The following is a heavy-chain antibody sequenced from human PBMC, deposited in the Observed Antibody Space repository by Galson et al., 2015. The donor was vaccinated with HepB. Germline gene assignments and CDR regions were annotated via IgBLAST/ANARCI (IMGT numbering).Heavy chain of an antibody. D-gene: IGHD6-13*01. CDR3: AKDRIPPSSRLWFDP. J-gene: IGHJ5*02. V-gene: IGHV3-30*18. CDR1: GFTFSSYD. Sequence: SLRLSCAASGFTFSSYDMHWVRQAPGKGLEWVAVISYDGSNKYYADSVKGRFTISRDNSKNTLYLQMNSLRAEDTAVYYCAKDRIPPSSRLWFDPWGQGTLVTGSS. CDR2: ISYDGSNK.